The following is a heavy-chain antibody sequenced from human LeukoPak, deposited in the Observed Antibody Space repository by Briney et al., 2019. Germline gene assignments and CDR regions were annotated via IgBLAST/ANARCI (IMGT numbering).Heavy chain of an antibody. J-gene: IGHJ4*02. Sequence: GASVKVSCKASGYSSSGYFIHWVRQAPGQGLEWMGWIHPNSGGTNSAQKFQGRVTMSRDTSNNTAYMELSRLRSDDTAVYYCARDPTNCSGGSCYPSYLDYWGQGTLVTVSS. CDR1: GYSSSGYF. V-gene: IGHV1-2*02. CDR2: IHPNSGGT. CDR3: ARDPTNCSGGSCYPSYLDY. D-gene: IGHD2-15*01.